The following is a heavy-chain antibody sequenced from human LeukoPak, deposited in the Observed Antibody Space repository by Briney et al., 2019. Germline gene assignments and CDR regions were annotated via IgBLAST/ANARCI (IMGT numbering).Heavy chain of an antibody. D-gene: IGHD3-10*01. Sequence: SETLSLTCTVSGGSVSSVGDYWNWIRQPAGKGLEWIGRIYVSGSTDYNPSLESRVSMSLDTSENQFSLKLSSVTAADTAVYYCARGGYYGAFDYWGQGTQVTVAS. CDR1: GGSVSSVGDY. V-gene: IGHV4-61*02. CDR2: IYVSGST. CDR3: ARGGYYGAFDY. J-gene: IGHJ4*02.